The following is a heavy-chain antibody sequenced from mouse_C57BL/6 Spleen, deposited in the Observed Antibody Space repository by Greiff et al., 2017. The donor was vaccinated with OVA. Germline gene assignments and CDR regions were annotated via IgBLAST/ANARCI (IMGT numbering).Heavy chain of an antibody. J-gene: IGHJ1*03. CDR2: ISSGGSYT. CDR1: GFTFSSYG. Sequence: EVKLMESGGDLVKPGGSLKLSCAASGFTFSSYGMSWVRQTPDKRLEWVATISSGGSYTYYPASVKGRFTISRANAKNTLYQQMSSLKSEETAMYYGARQRAITTVVTPWGFDVWGTGTTVTVSS. D-gene: IGHD1-1*01. V-gene: IGHV5-6*01. CDR3: ARQRAITTVVTPWGFDV.